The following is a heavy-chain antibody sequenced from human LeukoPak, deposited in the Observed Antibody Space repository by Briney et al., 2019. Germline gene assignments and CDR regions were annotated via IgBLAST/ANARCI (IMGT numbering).Heavy chain of an antibody. Sequence: AGVRVSFRVSGYTLIALSMHWVRQAPGEGGERVGGVDPESVETIYAQKLQGRVTMTEETSTDTAYMDLRRVRAEETEVYYFVTVRYYHTPRDSHYFDYWGQGTLVTVSS. D-gene: IGHD3-22*01. CDR1: GYTLIALS. CDR2: VDPESVET. CDR3: VTVRYYHTPRDSHYFDY. J-gene: IGHJ4*02. V-gene: IGHV1-24*01.